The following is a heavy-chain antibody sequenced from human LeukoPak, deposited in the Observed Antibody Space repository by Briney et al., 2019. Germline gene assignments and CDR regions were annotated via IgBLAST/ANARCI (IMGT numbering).Heavy chain of an antibody. V-gene: IGHV4-4*07. Sequence: SETLSLTCTVSGGSISSYYWSWVRQSAGKGLEWIGRIYTSGRTNYNPSLRSRVTISEDTSKNQFSLRLTSVTAADTAVYFCAREMYYDSQYYYYGMDVWGQGTTVTVSS. J-gene: IGHJ6*02. CDR2: IYTSGRT. CDR3: AREMYYDSQYYYYGMDV. D-gene: IGHD3-22*01. CDR1: GGSISSYY.